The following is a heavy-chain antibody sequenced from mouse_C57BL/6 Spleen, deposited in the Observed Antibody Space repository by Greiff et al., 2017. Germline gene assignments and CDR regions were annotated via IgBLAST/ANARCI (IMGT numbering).Heavy chain of an antibody. CDR2: IYPRSGNT. V-gene: IGHV1-81*01. J-gene: IGHJ2*01. Sequence: QVQLKESGAELARPGASVKLSCKASGYTFTSYGISWVKQRTGQGLEWIGEIYPRSGNTYYNEKFKGKATLTADKSSSTAYMELRSLTSEDSAVYFCARRGELPFDYWGQGTTLTVSS. CDR1: GYTFTSYG. D-gene: IGHD1-1*01. CDR3: ARRGELPFDY.